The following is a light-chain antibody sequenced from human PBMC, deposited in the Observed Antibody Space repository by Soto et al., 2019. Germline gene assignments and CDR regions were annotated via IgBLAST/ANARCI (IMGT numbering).Light chain of an antibody. V-gene: IGKV3-20*01. CDR3: QQYYTLPPLT. CDR1: QSVSRSY. Sequence: EIVLTQSPGTLSLSPGETATLSCRASQSVSRSYLAWYQQKPGQAPRLVIYGASSRATGIPGRFSGRGSGTDFTLTTSRLEADDVLVYYYQQYYTLPPLTFGPGTKVDIK. CDR2: GAS. J-gene: IGKJ3*01.